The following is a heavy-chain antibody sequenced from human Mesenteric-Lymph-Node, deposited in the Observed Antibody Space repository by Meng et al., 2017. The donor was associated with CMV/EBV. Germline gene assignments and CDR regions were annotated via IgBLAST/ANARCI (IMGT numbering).Heavy chain of an antibody. D-gene: IGHD5-24*01. J-gene: IGHJ4*02. Sequence: GGSLRLSCAASGFTFSHYSMNWVRQAPGKGLEWISYISSSTYTTYYLDSVKGRFTISRDNAKNSLYLQMNSLGAEDTAVYYCARVDGYNFLVDYWGQGTLVTVSS. V-gene: IGHV3-48*04. CDR3: ARVDGYNFLVDY. CDR1: GFTFSHYS. CDR2: ISSSTYTT.